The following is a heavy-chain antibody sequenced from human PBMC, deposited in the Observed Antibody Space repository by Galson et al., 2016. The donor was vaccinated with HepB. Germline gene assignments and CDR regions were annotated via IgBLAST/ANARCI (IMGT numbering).Heavy chain of an antibody. V-gene: IGHV3-74*01. CDR2: MNPDGTTI. D-gene: IGHD3-10*01. J-gene: IGHJ4*02. Sequence: SLRLSCAASGFTLSNYWVHWVRQSPGKGLVWVSRMNPDGTTINYGDSVRGRFTISRDSAKNTVYLQMNSLRVEDKAMYYRARDIFGEYDQWGQGTLVTVSS. CDR3: ARDIFGEYDQ. CDR1: GFTLSNYW.